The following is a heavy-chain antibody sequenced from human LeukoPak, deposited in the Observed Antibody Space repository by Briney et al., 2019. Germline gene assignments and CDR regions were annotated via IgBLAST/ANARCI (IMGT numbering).Heavy chain of an antibody. CDR1: GGTFSSYA. Sequence: GASVKVSCKASGGTFSSYAISWVRQAPGQGLEWMGRIIPILGIANYAQKFQGRVTITADKSTSTAYMELSSLRSEDTAVYYCASLPTSGYELPMTWSQGTLVTVSS. CDR2: IIPILGIA. J-gene: IGHJ4*02. V-gene: IGHV1-69*04. D-gene: IGHD5-12*01. CDR3: ASLPTSGYELPMT.